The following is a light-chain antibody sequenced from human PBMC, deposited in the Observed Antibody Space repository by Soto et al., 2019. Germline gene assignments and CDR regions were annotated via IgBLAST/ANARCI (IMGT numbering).Light chain of an antibody. CDR1: QSISSW. Sequence: DIKMAQSPSTLSACVGDRVTMTCGASQSISSWFAWYQQKPVKAPKLLIYDASSLESGVPSRFSGSGSGTEFTLTVSSLQPDDFATYYCQQYNSYSRTFGQGTKV. J-gene: IGKJ1*01. V-gene: IGKV1-5*01. CDR3: QQYNSYSRT. CDR2: DAS.